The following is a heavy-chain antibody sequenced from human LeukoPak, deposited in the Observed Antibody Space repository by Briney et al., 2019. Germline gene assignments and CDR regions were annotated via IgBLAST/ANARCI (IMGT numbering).Heavy chain of an antibody. D-gene: IGHD5-12*01. CDR2: ISAYNGNT. J-gene: IGHJ6*03. CDR1: GYTFTSYG. Sequence: VASVKVSCKASGYTFTSYGISWVRQAPGQGLERMGWISAYNGNTNYAQKLQGRVTMTTDTSTSTAYMELRSLRSDDTAVYYCARVGSGYDLAVGDYYYYYMDVWGKGTTVTVSS. V-gene: IGHV1-18*01. CDR3: ARVGSGYDLAVGDYYYYYMDV.